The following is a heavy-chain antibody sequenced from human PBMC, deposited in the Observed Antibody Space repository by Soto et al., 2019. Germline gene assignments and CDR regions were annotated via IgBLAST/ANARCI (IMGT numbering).Heavy chain of an antibody. CDR2: IYYSGST. CDR1: GGSISSGDYY. D-gene: IGHD3-22*01. Sequence: SETLSLTCTVSGGSISSGDYYWSWIRQPPGKGLEWVGYIYYSGSTYYNPSLKSRVTISVDTSKNQFSLKLSSVTAADTAVYYCARDDSSVPYYYYGMDVWGQGTTVTVSS. CDR3: ARDDSSVPYYYYGMDV. V-gene: IGHV4-30-4*01. J-gene: IGHJ6*02.